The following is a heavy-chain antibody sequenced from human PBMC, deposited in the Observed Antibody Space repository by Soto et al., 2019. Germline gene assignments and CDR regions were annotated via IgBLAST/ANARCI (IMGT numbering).Heavy chain of an antibody. CDR2: IYYSGST. Sequence: LSLTCTVSGGSISSGGYYWSWIRQHPGKGLEWIGYIYYSGSTYYNPSLKSRVTISVDTSKNQFSLKLSSVTAADTAVYYCARDRIIGLGDYPRDYYYGMDVWGQGTTVTVSS. CDR3: ARDRIIGLGDYPRDYYYGMDV. CDR1: GGSISSGGYY. D-gene: IGHD4-17*01. J-gene: IGHJ6*02. V-gene: IGHV4-31*02.